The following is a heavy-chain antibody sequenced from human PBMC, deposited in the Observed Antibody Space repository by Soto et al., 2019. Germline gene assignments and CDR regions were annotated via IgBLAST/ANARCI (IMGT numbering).Heavy chain of an antibody. Sequence: GGSLRLSCSASGFTFSSYAMHWVRQAPGKGLEYVSGIRGNGDPPFYADSVKGRFTISRDNSKNTLYLQLNSLTSDDTAVYYCARVAGHKNARFDTWGQGALVTVSS. CDR2: IRGNGDPP. CDR3: ARVAGHKNARFDT. D-gene: IGHD1-1*01. V-gene: IGHV3-64*04. CDR1: GFTFSSYA. J-gene: IGHJ4*02.